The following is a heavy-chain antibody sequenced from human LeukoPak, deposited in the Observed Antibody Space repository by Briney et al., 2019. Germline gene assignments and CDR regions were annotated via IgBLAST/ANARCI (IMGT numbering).Heavy chain of an antibody. D-gene: IGHD6-13*01. Sequence: GGSLRLSCAASGFTFSTHAMSWVRQAPGKGLEWVSDISASGGSTYYADSVKGRFTVSRDNSKNTLYLQMNNLRAEDTAVYYCVRRPEAGDYWGQGTLVTVSS. V-gene: IGHV3-23*01. CDR3: VRRPEAGDY. CDR2: ISASGGST. CDR1: GFTFSTHA. J-gene: IGHJ4*02.